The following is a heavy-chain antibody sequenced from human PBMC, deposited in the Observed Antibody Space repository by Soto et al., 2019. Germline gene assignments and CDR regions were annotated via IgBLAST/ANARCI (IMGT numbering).Heavy chain of an antibody. CDR3: ARGTPGDAFDI. J-gene: IGHJ3*02. CDR2: ISGSGGTV. V-gene: IGHV3-11*01. Sequence: GGSLRLSCAASGFTFSDYYMTWIRQAPGKGLEWVSKISGSGGTVYYAESVKGRFTISRDNAKNSLYLQMNSLRAEDTAVYYCARGTPGDAFDIWGQGTMVTVSS. CDR1: GFTFSDYY.